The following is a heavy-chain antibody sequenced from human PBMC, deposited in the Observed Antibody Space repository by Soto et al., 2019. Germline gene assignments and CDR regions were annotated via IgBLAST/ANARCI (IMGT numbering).Heavy chain of an antibody. CDR2: IRSNPKTYAT. CDR1: GFTFSVST. CDR3: ARVRGELKSAFDI. J-gene: IGHJ3*02. D-gene: IGHD3-10*01. Sequence: GSLRLSCAASGFTFSVSTMHWVRQAPGEGLEWVGRIRSNPKTYATAYSASLQGRVIISRDDSKNTAYLQMNSLKTDDTAVYYCARVRGELKSAFDIWGQGTMVTVSS. V-gene: IGHV3-73*01.